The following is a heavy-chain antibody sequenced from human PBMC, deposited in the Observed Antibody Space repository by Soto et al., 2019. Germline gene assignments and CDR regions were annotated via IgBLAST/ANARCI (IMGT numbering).Heavy chain of an antibody. Sequence: PSETLSLTCTVSGGSISSGAYYWTWIRQHPGKGLEWIGYIYYSGSTYYTQSLKNRVTISVDTSKNQFSLRLSSVTAADTAVYYCARDDYSWSYSTFDYWGQGTLVTVSS. V-gene: IGHV4-31*03. CDR1: GGSISSGAYY. D-gene: IGHD1-26*01. CDR3: ARDDYSWSYSTFDY. CDR2: IYYSGST. J-gene: IGHJ4*02.